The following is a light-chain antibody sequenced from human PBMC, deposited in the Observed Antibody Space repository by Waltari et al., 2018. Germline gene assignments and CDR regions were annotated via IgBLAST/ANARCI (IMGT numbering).Light chain of an antibody. Sequence: QSALTQPRSVSGSPGQSVTISCTGTSNHIGDSRHVPWYQQHPGQAPKLMIYDVTKRPSGVSNRFSGSKSGNTASLTISGLQAEDEADYYCISYTTRRLWVFGGGTQLTVL. CDR2: DVT. V-gene: IGLV2-14*03. J-gene: IGLJ3*02. CDR1: SNHIGDSRH. CDR3: ISYTTRRLWV.